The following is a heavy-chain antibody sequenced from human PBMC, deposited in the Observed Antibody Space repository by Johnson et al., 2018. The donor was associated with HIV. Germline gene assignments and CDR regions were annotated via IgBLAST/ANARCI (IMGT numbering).Heavy chain of an antibody. D-gene: IGHD3-22*01. CDR1: GFTFSNYA. CDR3: ARDRRNYYDSSGYPDYDAFDI. CDR2: ISYDGNNK. J-gene: IGHJ3*02. Sequence: QVQLVESGGGVVQPGRSLRLSCAASGFTFSNYAIHWVRQAPGKGLEWVAIISYDGNNKYYADSVKGRFTISRDNAKNSLYLQMNSLRAEDTALYYCARDRRNYYDSSGYPDYDAFDIWGQGTMVTVSS. V-gene: IGHV3-30*04.